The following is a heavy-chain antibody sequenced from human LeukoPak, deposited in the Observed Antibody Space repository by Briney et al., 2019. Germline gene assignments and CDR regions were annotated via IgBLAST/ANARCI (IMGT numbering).Heavy chain of an antibody. CDR2: IYPGDSDT. D-gene: IGHD2-2*01. J-gene: IGHJ6*02. V-gene: IGHV5-51*01. Sequence: GESLKISCKGSGYSFTSYWIGWVRQMPGKGLEGMGSIYPGDSDTRYSPSFQGQVTISADKSISTAYLQWSSLKASDTATYYCTRDRSTTNYYYGMDVWGQGTTVTVSS. CDR1: GYSFTSYW. CDR3: TRDRSTTNYYYGMDV.